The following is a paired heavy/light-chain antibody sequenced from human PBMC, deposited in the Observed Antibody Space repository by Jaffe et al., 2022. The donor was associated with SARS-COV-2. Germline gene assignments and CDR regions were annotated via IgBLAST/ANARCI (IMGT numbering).Heavy chain of an antibody. D-gene: IGHD4-17*01. V-gene: IGHV1-3*01. CDR3: ARDWGDYGDDATWYYYYMDV. Sequence: QVQLVQSGAEVKKPGASVKVSCKASGYTFTSYAMHWVRQAPGQRLEWMGWINAGNGNTKYSQKFQGRVTITRDTSASTAYMELSSLRSEDTAVYYCARDWGDYGDDATWYYYYMDVWGKGTTVTVSS. CDR2: INAGNGNT. J-gene: IGHJ6*03. CDR1: GYTFTSYA.
Light chain of an antibody. V-gene: IGKV2-28*01. CDR3: MQALQTIT. CDR1: QSLLHSNGYNY. J-gene: IGKJ5*01. CDR2: LGS. Sequence: DIVMTQSPLSLPVTPGEPASISCRSSQSLLHSNGYNYLDWYLQKPGQSPQLLIYLGSNRASGVPDRFSGSGSGTDFTLKISRVEAEDVGVYYCMQALQTITFGQGTRLEIK.